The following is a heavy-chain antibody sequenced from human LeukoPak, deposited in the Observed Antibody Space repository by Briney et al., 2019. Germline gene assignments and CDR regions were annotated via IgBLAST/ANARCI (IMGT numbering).Heavy chain of an antibody. J-gene: IGHJ4*02. CDR3: ASGSYYFDY. CDR1: GGSIRSYD. Sequence: PSETLSLTCTVSGGSIRSYDRSWIRQPPGKGLEWIGYIYYSGSTKYNPSLKSRATISVDTSKNQFSLKLNSVTAADTAVYYCASGSYYFDYWGQGTLVTVSS. D-gene: IGHD1-26*01. CDR2: IYYSGST. V-gene: IGHV4-59*08.